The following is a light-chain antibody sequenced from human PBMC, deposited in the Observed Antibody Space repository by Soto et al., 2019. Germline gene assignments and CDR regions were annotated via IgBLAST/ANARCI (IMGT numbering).Light chain of an antibody. CDR2: EVV. J-gene: IGLJ1*01. CDR3: KSYAGSNTYV. Sequence: QSVLTQPPSPSLSPGQSVTISCTGTKNDVGFYDFVSWYQHHPGKAPRLIIYEVVQRPSGVPDRFSGSKSGNTASLTVSGLQAADEADYFCKSYAGSNTYVFGSGTKVTVL. CDR1: KNDVGFYDF. V-gene: IGLV2-8*01.